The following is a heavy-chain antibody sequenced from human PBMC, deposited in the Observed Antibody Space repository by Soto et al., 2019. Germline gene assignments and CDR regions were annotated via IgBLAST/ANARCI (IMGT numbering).Heavy chain of an antibody. CDR1: GFTFSSYA. Sequence: HPGGSLRLSCAASGFTFSSYAMHWVRQAPGKGLEWVAVISYDGSNKYYADSVKGRFTISRDNSKNTLYLQMNSLRAEDTAVYYCASLRFSGWPHFDYWGQGTLVTVS. CDR2: ISYDGSNK. J-gene: IGHJ4*02. D-gene: IGHD6-19*01. V-gene: IGHV3-30-3*01. CDR3: ASLRFSGWPHFDY.